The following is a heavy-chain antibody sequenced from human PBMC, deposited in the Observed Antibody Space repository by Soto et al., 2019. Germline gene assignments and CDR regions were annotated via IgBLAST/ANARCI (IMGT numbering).Heavy chain of an antibody. CDR2: ISHDGGT. D-gene: IGHD3-10*01. CDR3: ARGQLVWYGDLTPYYRDMDV. J-gene: IGHJ6*02. V-gene: IGHV4-34*01. Sequence: SETLSLTCAFYGGSFDDFYWSWVRQSPGKGLEWIGEISHDGGTNYSPSLASRISISADTSKNQFSLHLKSVTAADAGLYYCARGQLVWYGDLTPYYRDMDVWGQGTTVTVSS. CDR1: GGSFDDFY.